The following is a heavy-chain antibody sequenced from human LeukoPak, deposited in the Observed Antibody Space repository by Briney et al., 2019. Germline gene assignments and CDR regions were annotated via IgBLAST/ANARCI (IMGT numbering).Heavy chain of an antibody. CDR1: GGSISSYY. V-gene: IGHV4-59*01. J-gene: IGHJ3*02. Sequence: PSETLSLTCSVSGGSISSYYRSWIRQPPGKRLEWIGDIHHSGSTHYNPSLKSRVTISMDTSKNQFSLKLSSVTAADTAVYYCARETSWLGGDAFDIWGPGTMVSVSS. CDR2: IHHSGST. D-gene: IGHD2-2*01. CDR3: ARETSWLGGDAFDI.